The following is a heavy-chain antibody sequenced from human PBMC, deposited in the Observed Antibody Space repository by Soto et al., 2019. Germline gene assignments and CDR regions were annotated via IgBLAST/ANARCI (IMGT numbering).Heavy chain of an antibody. J-gene: IGHJ4*02. CDR2: IWYDGSNK. D-gene: IGHD1-26*01. CDR1: GFTFSSYG. CDR3: ARDFAVGATEANFDY. Sequence: QVQLVESGGGVVQPGRSLRLSCAASGFTFSSYGMHWVRQAPGKGLEWVAVIWYDGSNKYYADSVKGRFTISRDNSKNTLYLQMNSLRAEDTAVYYCARDFAVGATEANFDYWGQGTLVTVSS. V-gene: IGHV3-33*01.